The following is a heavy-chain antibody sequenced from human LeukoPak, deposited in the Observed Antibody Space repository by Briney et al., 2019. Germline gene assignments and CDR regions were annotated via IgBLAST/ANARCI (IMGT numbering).Heavy chain of an antibody. J-gene: IGHJ5*02. CDR3: AREGYSETFFNWFDP. CDR2: IYNSGST. CDR1: VASISSHY. D-gene: IGHD1-26*01. Sequence: SESLSLTCTVSVASISSHYWSWIRQPPGKGLEWIGSIYNSGSTNYNPSLKSRVTISVDTSKNQFSLKLSSVTAADTAVYYCAREGYSETFFNWFDPWGQGTLVTVSS. V-gene: IGHV4-59*11.